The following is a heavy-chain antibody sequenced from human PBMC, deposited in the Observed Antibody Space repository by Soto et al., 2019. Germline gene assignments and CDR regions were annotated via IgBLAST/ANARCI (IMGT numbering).Heavy chain of an antibody. V-gene: IGHV4-59*01. CDR3: ARVRGTYSSGDAQYFQL. D-gene: IGHD6-19*01. J-gene: IGHJ1*01. Sequence: SETLSLTCTASGGSISTYYWSWIRQPPGKGLEWIGYMFDNGGINYNPSLKSRVSISVDMSKNQLSRRLSSVTTADTAVYYCARVRGTYSSGDAQYFQLWGQGTLVTVSS. CDR1: GGSISTYY. CDR2: MFDNGGI.